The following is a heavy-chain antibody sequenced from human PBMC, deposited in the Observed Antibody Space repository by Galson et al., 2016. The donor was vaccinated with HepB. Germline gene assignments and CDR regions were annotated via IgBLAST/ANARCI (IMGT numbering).Heavy chain of an antibody. CDR3: ARNIAVTGTGAFDI. J-gene: IGHJ3*02. Sequence: SLRLSCAASGFTFHTSWMNWVRQAPGKGLEWVASINQGGSEKNYVDFVRGRFTISRDNTKNSLFLQMSSLRADDTAVYFCARNIAVTGTGAFDIWGQGTMVAVSS. V-gene: IGHV3-7*01. CDR2: INQGGSEK. D-gene: IGHD6-19*01. CDR1: GFTFHTSW.